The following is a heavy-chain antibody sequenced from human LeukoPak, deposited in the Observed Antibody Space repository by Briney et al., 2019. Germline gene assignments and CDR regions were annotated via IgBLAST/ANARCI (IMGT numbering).Heavy chain of an antibody. Sequence: GGSLRLSCATSQFNFKKFGMTWVRQAPGKGLEWVSSINGVGTQYADSVQGRFAISRDNSKNTLYLQMNSLRAEDTAVYYCAEDPNGDYIGTFDIWDQGTMVTVSS. V-gene: IGHV3-23*01. D-gene: IGHD4-17*01. CDR1: QFNFKKFG. CDR3: AEDPNGDYIGTFDI. CDR2: INGVGT. J-gene: IGHJ3*02.